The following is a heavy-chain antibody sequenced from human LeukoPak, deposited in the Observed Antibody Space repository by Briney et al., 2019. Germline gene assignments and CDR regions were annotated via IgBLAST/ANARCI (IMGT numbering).Heavy chain of an antibody. V-gene: IGHV3-30*02. Sequence: PGGSLRLSCAGSGFSFSSYGMHWGRQAPGKGLEWMAFIRSDGSNKYYADSVKGRFTISRDNSKNTLYLQMNSLRAEDTAVYYCAKGVRYYDSSGYPTLPYWGQGTLVTVSS. D-gene: IGHD3-22*01. CDR3: AKGVRYYDSSGYPTLPY. CDR2: IRSDGSNK. J-gene: IGHJ4*02. CDR1: GFSFSSYG.